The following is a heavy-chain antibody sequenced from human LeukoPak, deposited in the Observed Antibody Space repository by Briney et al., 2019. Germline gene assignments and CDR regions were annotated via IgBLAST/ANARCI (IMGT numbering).Heavy chain of an antibody. Sequence: GGSLRLSCAASGFTFSDYYMSWIRQAPGKGLEWVSYISSSGSTTYYADSVKGRFTISRDNAKNSLYLQMNSLRAEDTAVYYCARARTYYYDSSGYYSAYYGMDVWGQGTTVTVSS. CDR2: ISSSGSTT. D-gene: IGHD3-22*01. CDR1: GFTFSDYY. J-gene: IGHJ6*02. CDR3: ARARTYYYDSSGYYSAYYGMDV. V-gene: IGHV3-11*01.